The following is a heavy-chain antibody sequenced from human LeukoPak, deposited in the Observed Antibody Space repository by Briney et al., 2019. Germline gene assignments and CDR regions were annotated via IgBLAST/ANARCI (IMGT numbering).Heavy chain of an antibody. Sequence: GGSLRLSCAASGFTFSSYSMNWVRQAPGKGLEWVSYISSSSSTIYYADSVKGRFTISRDNSKNTLYLQMNSLRAEDTAVYYCAKRVTTMTKYFDYWGQGTLVTVSS. CDR2: ISSSSSTI. CDR1: GFTFSSYS. J-gene: IGHJ4*02. V-gene: IGHV3-48*01. D-gene: IGHD4-17*01. CDR3: AKRVTTMTKYFDY.